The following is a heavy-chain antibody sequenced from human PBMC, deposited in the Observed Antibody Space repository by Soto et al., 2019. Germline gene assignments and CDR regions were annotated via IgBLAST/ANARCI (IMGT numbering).Heavy chain of an antibody. Sequence: QVQLVQSGAEVKKPGASVKVSCKASGYTFTRSGISWVRQAPGQGPEWMGWISSYNGDTNYAQTFQGRVTMTTDTSTSTAYMERRSLRSDDTAVYYCAGEGVAPYYYYGMDVWGQGTPVTVSS. CDR1: GYTFTRSG. CDR3: AGEGVAPYYYYGMDV. J-gene: IGHJ6*02. V-gene: IGHV1-18*01. CDR2: ISSYNGDT.